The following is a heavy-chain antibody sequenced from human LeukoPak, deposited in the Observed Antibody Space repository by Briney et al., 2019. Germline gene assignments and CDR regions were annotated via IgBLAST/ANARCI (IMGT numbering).Heavy chain of an antibody. CDR2: IKQDGIEK. J-gene: IGHJ3*01. V-gene: IGHV3-7*01. CDR1: GFSFSTQR. CDR3: AREGMVRGVPDAFDL. Sequence: GGSLRLSCAASGFSFSTQRMHWVRQVPGKGLEWVANIKQDGIEKYFVGPVKGRFAISRDNAKNSLYLQMNSLRVEDTAVYYCAREGMVRGVPDAFDLWGQGTMVTVSP. D-gene: IGHD3-10*01.